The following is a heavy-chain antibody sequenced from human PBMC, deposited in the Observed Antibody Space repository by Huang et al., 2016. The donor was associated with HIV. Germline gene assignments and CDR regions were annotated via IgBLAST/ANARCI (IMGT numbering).Heavy chain of an antibody. J-gene: IGHJ4*02. Sequence: QVQLVESGGGVVKPGRSLRISCAASGFTFSSYGMHWVDQAPGKGREWVAVISYEGKTKYYADSVKGRFSISRDNSKTTVYLQLNSLRVEDTAVYYCAKGGSAAAVLDFWGQGTLVTVSS. CDR3: AKGGSAAAVLDF. D-gene: IGHD6-13*01. CDR2: ISYEGKTK. V-gene: IGHV3-30*18. CDR1: GFTFSSYG.